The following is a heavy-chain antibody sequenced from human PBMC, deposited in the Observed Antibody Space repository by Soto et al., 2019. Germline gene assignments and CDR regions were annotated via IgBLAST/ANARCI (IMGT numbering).Heavy chain of an antibody. CDR1: GGSISSYY. CDR3: ARRGSHLDY. J-gene: IGHJ4*02. V-gene: IGHV4-59*08. Sequence: SETLSLTCTVSGGSISSYYWSWIRQPPGKGLEWIGYIYYSGSTDYDPSLKSRVTISVDTSKNQFSLELTSVTAADTAIYYCARRGSHLDYWGQGTLVTVSS. D-gene: IGHD3-3*02. CDR2: IYYSGST.